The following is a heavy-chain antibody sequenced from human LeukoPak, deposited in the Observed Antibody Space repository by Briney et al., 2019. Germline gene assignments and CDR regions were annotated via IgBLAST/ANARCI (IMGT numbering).Heavy chain of an antibody. CDR3: SIVLVTAEDY. CDR2: VSHSGST. CDR1: GGSFSGYY. Sequence: PSETLSLTCNVSGGSFSGYYWTWIRQPPKKGLEWIGEVSHSGSTHYNPSLRSRVIISLDTLTKQVSLRLTSVTAADTAVYYCSIVLVTAEDYWGQGTLVTVSS. D-gene: IGHD2-21*02. J-gene: IGHJ4*02. V-gene: IGHV4-34*01.